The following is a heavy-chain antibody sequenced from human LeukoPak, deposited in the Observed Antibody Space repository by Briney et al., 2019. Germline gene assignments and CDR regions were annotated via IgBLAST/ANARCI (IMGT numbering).Heavy chain of an antibody. CDR3: ARGPSGYHNT. CDR1: GFTFTNYA. CDR2: FSSSAGST. V-gene: IGHV3-23*01. J-gene: IGHJ4*02. Sequence: PGGSLRLSCAASGFTFTNYAMTWVRQAVGKGLEWVSTFSSSAGSTYYADSVKGRFTISRDNSKNTLYLQMNSLRAEDTAVYYCARGPSGYHNTGGQGTLVTVSS. D-gene: IGHD5-12*01.